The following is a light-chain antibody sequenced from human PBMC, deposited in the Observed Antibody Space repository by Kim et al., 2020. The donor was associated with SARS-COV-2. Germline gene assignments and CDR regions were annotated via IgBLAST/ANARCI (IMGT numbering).Light chain of an antibody. CDR2: LAS. CDR1: QTVRTN. J-gene: IGKJ4*01. Sequence: EIVMTQSPATLSVSPGERATLSCRASQTVRTNLLWYQQKPGQAPRVLIDLASNRATGIPARFSGSGSGTDFTLTISSLQSDDVAVYYCQQRNAWPLTFGGGTKVEI. V-gene: IGKV3-15*01. CDR3: QQRNAWPLT.